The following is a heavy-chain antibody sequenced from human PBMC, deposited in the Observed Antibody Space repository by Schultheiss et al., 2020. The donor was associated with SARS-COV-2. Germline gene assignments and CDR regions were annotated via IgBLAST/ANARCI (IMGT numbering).Heavy chain of an antibody. CDR1: GGSISSGSYY. CDR2: IYYSGST. CDR3: ARLAAGTLSYMDV. V-gene: IGHV4-61*02. D-gene: IGHD6-13*01. J-gene: IGHJ6*03. Sequence: SETLSLTCTVSGGSISSGSYYWSWIRQPAGKGLEWIGRIYYSGSTNYNPSLKSRVTISVDTSKNQFSLKLSSVTAADTAVYYCARLAAGTLSYMDVWGKGTTGTGSS.